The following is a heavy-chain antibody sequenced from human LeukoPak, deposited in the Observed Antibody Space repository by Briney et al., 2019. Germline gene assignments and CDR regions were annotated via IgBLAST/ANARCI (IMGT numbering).Heavy chain of an antibody. CDR3: AELGITMIGGV. CDR2: ISSSGSTI. Sequence: PGGSLRLSCAASGFSNYSMNWVRQAPGKGLEWVSYISSSGSTIYYADSVKGRFTISRDNAKNSLYLQMNSLRAEDTAVYYCAELGITMIGGVWGKGTTVTISS. D-gene: IGHD3-10*02. V-gene: IGHV3-48*04. J-gene: IGHJ6*04. CDR1: GFSNYS.